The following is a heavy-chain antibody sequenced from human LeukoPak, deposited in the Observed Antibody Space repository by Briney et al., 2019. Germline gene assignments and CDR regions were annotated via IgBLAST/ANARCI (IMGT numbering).Heavy chain of an antibody. D-gene: IGHD3-22*01. CDR3: ARGGSSGYYYGVDY. J-gene: IGHJ4*02. Sequence: GGSLRLSCEASGFTFSSFSMNWVRQAPGKGLEWVSYISGSSTTIYYADSVKGRFTISRDNAKNSLYLQMNSLRAEDTAVYYCARGGSSGYYYGVDYWGQGTLVTVSS. V-gene: IGHV3-48*01. CDR2: ISGSSTTI. CDR1: GFTFSSFS.